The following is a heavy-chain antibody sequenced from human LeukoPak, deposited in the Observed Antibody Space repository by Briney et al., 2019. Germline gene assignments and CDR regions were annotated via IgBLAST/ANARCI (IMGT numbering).Heavy chain of an antibody. V-gene: IGHV1-18*01. D-gene: IGHD2-15*01. J-gene: IGHJ3*02. Sequence: ASVKVSCKASGYTFANYGISWVRQAPGQGLEWMGWISAYSGTTSYAQKLQGRVTMTTDTSTSTAYMDLRSLRSDDTAAYYCARWEVTGGSRHDAFDIWGQGTMVTVSS. CDR2: ISAYSGTT. CDR3: ARWEVTGGSRHDAFDI. CDR1: GYTFANYG.